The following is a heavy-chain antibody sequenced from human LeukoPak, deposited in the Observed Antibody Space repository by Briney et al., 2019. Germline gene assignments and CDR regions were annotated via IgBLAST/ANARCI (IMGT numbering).Heavy chain of an antibody. D-gene: IGHD5-12*01. CDR2: ISGSGGGT. V-gene: IGHV3-23*01. CDR1: GFTFSSYA. J-gene: IGHJ6*02. Sequence: PGGSLRLSCAASGFTFSSYAMSWVRQAPGKGLEWVSAISGSGGGTYYADSVKGRFTISRDNSKNTLYLQMNSLRAEDTAVYYCAKALPRDGYNPYYYYGMDVWGQGTTVTVSS. CDR3: AKALPRDGYNPYYYYGMDV.